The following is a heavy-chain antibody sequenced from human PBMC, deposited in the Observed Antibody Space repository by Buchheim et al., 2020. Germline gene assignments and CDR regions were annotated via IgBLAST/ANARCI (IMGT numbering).Heavy chain of an antibody. Sequence: EERLVESGGGLGQPGGSLRLSCAASGFTFSSDWMHWVRQAPGKGLVWVSRINSDGSDTTYADSVKGRFTISRDNGRNTLYLQMNSLRGEDTAIYYCTRGANCCRGMDVWGQGTT. D-gene: IGHD4/OR15-4a*01. CDR3: TRGANCCRGMDV. J-gene: IGHJ6*02. CDR1: GFTFSSDW. V-gene: IGHV3-74*01. CDR2: INSDGSDT.